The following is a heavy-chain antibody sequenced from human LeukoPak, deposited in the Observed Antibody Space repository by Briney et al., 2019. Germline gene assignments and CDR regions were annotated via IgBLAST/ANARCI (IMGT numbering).Heavy chain of an antibody. CDR2: IKQDGSEK. Sequence: GGSLRLSCAASGFTFSSYWMSWVRQAPGEGLEWVANIKQDGSEKYYVDSVKGRFTISRDNAKNSLYLQMNSLRAEDTAVYYCATGFFYFYYMDVWGKGTTVTISS. D-gene: IGHD1-1*01. V-gene: IGHV3-7*01. CDR3: ATGFFYFYYMDV. J-gene: IGHJ6*03. CDR1: GFTFSSYW.